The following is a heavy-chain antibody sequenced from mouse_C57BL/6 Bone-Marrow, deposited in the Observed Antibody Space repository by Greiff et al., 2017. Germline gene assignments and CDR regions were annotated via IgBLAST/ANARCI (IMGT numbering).Heavy chain of an antibody. J-gene: IGHJ3*01. CDR3: ARDSSGYGWFAY. CDR2: ISNGGGST. CDR1: GFTFSDYY. D-gene: IGHD3-2*02. V-gene: IGHV5-12*01. Sequence: EVQGVESGGGLVQPGGSLKLSCAASGFTFSDYYMYWVRQTPEKRLEWVAYISNGGGSTYYPDTVKGRFTISRDNAKNTLYLQMSRLKSEDTAMYYCARDSSGYGWFAYWGQGTLVTVSA.